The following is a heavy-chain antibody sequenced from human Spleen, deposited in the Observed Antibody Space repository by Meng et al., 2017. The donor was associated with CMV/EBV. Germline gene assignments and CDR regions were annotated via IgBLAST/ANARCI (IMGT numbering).Heavy chain of an antibody. CDR3: AREGTYYYGSGSYRKPQTYGMDV. CDR2: INSDGSST. CDR1: GFTFSSYW. V-gene: IGHV3-74*01. Sequence: GESLKISCAASGFTFSSYWMHWVRQAPGKGLVWVSRINSDGSSTSYADSVKGRFTISRDNAKNTLYLQMNSLRAEDTAVYYCAREGTYYYGSGSYRKPQTYGMDVWGQGTTVTVSS. D-gene: IGHD3-10*01. J-gene: IGHJ6*02.